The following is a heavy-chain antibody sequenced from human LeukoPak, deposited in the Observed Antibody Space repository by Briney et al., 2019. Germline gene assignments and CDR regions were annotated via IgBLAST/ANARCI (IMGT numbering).Heavy chain of an antibody. V-gene: IGHV3-21*01. J-gene: IGHJ5*02. CDR2: ISSSSSYI. D-gene: IGHD4-11*01. CDR1: GFTFSSYS. CDR3: ARDPFFFTVDWFDP. Sequence: PGGSLRLSCAASGFTFSSYSMNWVRQAPGKGLEWVSSISSSSSYIYYADSVKGRFTISRDNAKNSLYLQMNSLRAEDTAVYYCARDPFFFTVDWFDPWGQGTLVTVSS.